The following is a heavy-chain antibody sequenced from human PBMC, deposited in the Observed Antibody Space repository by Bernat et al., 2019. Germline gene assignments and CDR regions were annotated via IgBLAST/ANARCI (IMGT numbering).Heavy chain of an antibody. Sequence: EVQLVESGGGLAEPGGSLRLSCAASGFSFSTAWMNWVRQAPGKGLEWVGRIKSKTDGGATDYAAPVKGRFTISRDDSQNTLYLQMNTLKTEDTAVYYCSTVFPYDSSPSCGQGTLVTVSS. V-gene: IGHV3-15*07. CDR1: GFSFSTAW. D-gene: IGHD3-22*01. J-gene: IGHJ4*02. CDR2: IKSKTDGGAT. CDR3: STVFPYDSSPS.